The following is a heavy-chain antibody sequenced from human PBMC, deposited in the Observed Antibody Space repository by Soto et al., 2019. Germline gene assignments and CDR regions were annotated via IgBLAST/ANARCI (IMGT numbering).Heavy chain of an antibody. J-gene: IGHJ4*02. CDR1: GFTFSNYG. D-gene: IGHD5-12*01. V-gene: IGHV3-30*18. CDR2: ISHDGSTK. Sequence: QVQLVESGGGVVQPGRSLRLSCAASGFTFSNYGMHWVHQAPGKGLEWVAVISHDGSTKYYADCVKGRFTISRDNSENTLYLQMNSLRAEDTAVYYCAKWVDGPFDYWGQGTLVTVSS. CDR3: AKWVDGPFDY.